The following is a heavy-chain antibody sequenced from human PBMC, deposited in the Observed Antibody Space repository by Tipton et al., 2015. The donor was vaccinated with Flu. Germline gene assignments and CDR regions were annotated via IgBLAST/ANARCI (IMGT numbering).Heavy chain of an antibody. J-gene: IGHJ4*01. Sequence: TLSLTCTVSGGFITNYYWSWIRQPPGKGLEWVGEINHSGTTNYNPSLTSRVTISADTSKKQFSLRLTSVTAADTAVYYCASKVANWGLWEPLDYWGHGTLVTVSS. D-gene: IGHD7-27*01. CDR2: INHSGTT. CDR3: ASKVANWGLWEPLDY. CDR1: GGFITNYY. V-gene: IGHV4-34*01.